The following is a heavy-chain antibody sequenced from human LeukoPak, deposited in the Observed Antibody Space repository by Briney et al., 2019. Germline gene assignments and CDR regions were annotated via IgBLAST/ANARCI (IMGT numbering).Heavy chain of an antibody. Sequence: PGGSLRLSCAASGFTFSDYYMSWIRQAPGKGLEWVSYISSSGSTIYYADSVKGRFTISRDNAKNSLYLQMNSLRAEDTAVYYCARNHCSSTSCSDDAFDIWGQGTMVTVSS. V-gene: IGHV3-11*04. J-gene: IGHJ3*02. CDR2: ISSSGSTI. CDR1: GFTFSDYY. D-gene: IGHD2-2*01. CDR3: ARNHCSSTSCSDDAFDI.